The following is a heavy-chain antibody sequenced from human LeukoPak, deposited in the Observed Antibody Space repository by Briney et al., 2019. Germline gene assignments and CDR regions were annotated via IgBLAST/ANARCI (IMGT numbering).Heavy chain of an antibody. V-gene: IGHV4-4*09. Sequence: KPSETLSLTCTVSGGPISRYYWSWIRQPPGKGLEWSGYIYTSESTNYNPSLKSRVTISVDTSKNQFSLKLGSVTDADTAVYYCASIAAAGTDAFDIWGQGTMVTDSS. CDR1: GGPISRYY. D-gene: IGHD6-13*01. CDR2: IYTSEST. CDR3: ASIAAAGTDAFDI. J-gene: IGHJ3*02.